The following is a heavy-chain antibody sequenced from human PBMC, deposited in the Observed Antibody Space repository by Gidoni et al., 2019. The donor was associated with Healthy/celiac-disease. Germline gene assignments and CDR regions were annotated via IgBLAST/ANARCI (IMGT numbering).Heavy chain of an antibody. D-gene: IGHD3-10*01. Sequence: EVQLVQSGAEVKKPGESLKISCKGSGYSFTSYWIGWVRQMPGKGLECMGSIYPGDSDTRYSPSFQGQVTIAADKSISTAYLQWSSLKASDTAMYYCARGFHYGSGRYYFNYYGMDVWGQGTTVTVSS. J-gene: IGHJ6*02. CDR1: GYSFTSYW. V-gene: IGHV5-51*01. CDR2: IYPGDSDT. CDR3: ARGFHYGSGRYYFNYYGMDV.